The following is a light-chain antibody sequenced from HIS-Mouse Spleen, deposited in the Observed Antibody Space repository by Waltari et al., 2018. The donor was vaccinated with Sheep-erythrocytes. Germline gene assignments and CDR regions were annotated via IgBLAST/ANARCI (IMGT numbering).Light chain of an antibody. CDR2: GAS. Sequence: EIVLTQSPGTLSLSPGERATLSCRASQRVSSSYLAWYQQKPGQAPRLLIYGASSRATGIPDRFSGSEAGTDFTLTISRLEPEDFAVYYCQQYGSSPFTFGPGTKVDIK. J-gene: IGKJ3*01. CDR3: QQYGSSPFT. V-gene: IGKV3-20*01. CDR1: QRVSSSY.